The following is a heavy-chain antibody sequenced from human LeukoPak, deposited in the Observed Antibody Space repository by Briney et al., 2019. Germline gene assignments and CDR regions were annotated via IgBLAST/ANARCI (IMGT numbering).Heavy chain of an antibody. Sequence: SGGSLRLSCAASGFTFDDYAMHWVRQAPGKGLEWVSGISWNSGSIGYADSVKGRFTISRDNAKNTLYLQMNSLRAEDTAVYYCARVGSTRDAFDIWGQGTMVTVSS. CDR1: GFTFDDYA. CDR2: ISWNSGSI. CDR3: ARVGSTRDAFDI. V-gene: IGHV3-9*01. D-gene: IGHD3-10*01. J-gene: IGHJ3*02.